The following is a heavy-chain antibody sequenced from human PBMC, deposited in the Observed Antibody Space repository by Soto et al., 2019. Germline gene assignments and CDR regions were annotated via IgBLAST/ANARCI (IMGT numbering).Heavy chain of an antibody. CDR3: ARDNGIEGSFDP. CDR1: GFTFSTYS. Sequence: GGSLRLSCAASGFTFSTYSMNWVRQAPGKGLEWIAYITFSSSTTFYADSVKGRFTISRDNAKNSLYLQMNSLRDEDTCVYYCARDNGIEGSFDPWGQGTLVTVSS. J-gene: IGHJ5*02. V-gene: IGHV3-48*02. CDR2: ITFSSSTT.